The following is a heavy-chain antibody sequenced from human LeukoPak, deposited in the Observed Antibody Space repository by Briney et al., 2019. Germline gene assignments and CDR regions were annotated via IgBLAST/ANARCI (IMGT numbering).Heavy chain of an antibody. D-gene: IGHD3-10*01. Sequence: ASVKVSCKASGYTFTSYDINWVRQATGQGLEWMGWMNPNSGNTGYAQKFQGRVTMTRNTSISAAYMELSSLRSEDTAVYYCARGRRYYYGSGSYGSDYWGQGTLVTVSS. V-gene: IGHV1-8*01. J-gene: IGHJ4*02. CDR1: GYTFTSYD. CDR2: MNPNSGNT. CDR3: ARGRRYYYGSGSYGSDY.